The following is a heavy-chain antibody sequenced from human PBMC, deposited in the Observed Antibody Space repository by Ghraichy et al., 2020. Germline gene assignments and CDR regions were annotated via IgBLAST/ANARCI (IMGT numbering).Heavy chain of an antibody. J-gene: IGHJ5*02. V-gene: IGHV3-21*01. CDR2: ISSSSSYI. CDR3: AREGGNRAPPA. CDR1: GFTFSSYS. Sequence: GSLRLSCAASGFTFSSYSMNWVRQAPGKGLEWVSSISSSSSYIYYADSVKGRFTISRDNAKNSLYLQMNSLRAEDTAVYYCAREGGNRAPPAWGQGTLVTVSS. D-gene: IGHD4-23*01.